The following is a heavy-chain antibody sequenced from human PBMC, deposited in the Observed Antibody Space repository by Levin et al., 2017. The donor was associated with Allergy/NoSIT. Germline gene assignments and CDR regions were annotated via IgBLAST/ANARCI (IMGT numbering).Heavy chain of an antibody. V-gene: IGHV1-8*01. CDR1: GYTFTSYD. Sequence: ASVKVSCKASGYTFTSYDINWVRQATGQGLEWMGWMNPNSGNTGYAQKFQGRVTMTRNTSISTAYMELSSLRSEDTAVYYCARGASGSQSAAFDYWGQGTLVTVSS. CDR3: ARGASGSQSAAFDY. D-gene: IGHD1-26*01. J-gene: IGHJ4*02. CDR2: MNPNSGNT.